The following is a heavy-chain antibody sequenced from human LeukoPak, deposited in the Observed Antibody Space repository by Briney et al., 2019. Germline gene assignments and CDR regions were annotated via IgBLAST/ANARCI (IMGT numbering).Heavy chain of an antibody. CDR1: GFTFSSYA. CDR3: AKASDFLNYYYGMDV. Sequence: GGSLRLSCAASGFTFSSYAMSWVRQAPGKGLEWVSTISGSGGSTFCADSVKGRFTISRDNSKSTLYLQLNSLRAEDTAVYYCAKASDFLNYYYGMDVWGQGTTVTVSS. D-gene: IGHD3/OR15-3a*01. CDR2: ISGSGGST. V-gene: IGHV3-23*01. J-gene: IGHJ6*02.